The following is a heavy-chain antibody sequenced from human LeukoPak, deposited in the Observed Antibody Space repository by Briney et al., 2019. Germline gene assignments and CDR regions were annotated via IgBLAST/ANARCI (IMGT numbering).Heavy chain of an antibody. Sequence: SETLSLTCTVSGGSISPYYWSWIRQPPGKGLEWIGYIYYSGSTNYNPSLKSRVTISLDTSKNQFSLKLNSVTAADTAVYYCARHLEYNYGLDSWGQGTLVTVSS. CDR3: ARHLEYNYGLDS. V-gene: IGHV4-59*08. J-gene: IGHJ4*02. CDR1: GGSISPYY. D-gene: IGHD5-18*01. CDR2: IYYSGST.